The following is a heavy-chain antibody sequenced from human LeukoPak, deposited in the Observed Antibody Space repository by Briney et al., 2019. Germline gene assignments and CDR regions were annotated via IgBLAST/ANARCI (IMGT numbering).Heavy chain of an antibody. Sequence: RSLRLSCAASVFTFDDYAIHGVPHAPREGVGWGSGISWNSGSIGSADYVPGRFTLSRDNAQNSLYLQLNSLRAEDTALYYCAKDMVHAYGAYVTFDYWGQGTLVTVSS. CDR1: VFTFDDYA. CDR3: AKDMVHAYGAYVTFDY. CDR2: ISWNSGSI. J-gene: IGHJ4*02. D-gene: IGHD4-17*01. V-gene: IGHV3-9*01.